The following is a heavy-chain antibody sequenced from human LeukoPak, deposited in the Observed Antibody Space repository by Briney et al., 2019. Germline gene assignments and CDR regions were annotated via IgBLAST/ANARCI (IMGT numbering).Heavy chain of an antibody. J-gene: IGHJ5*02. CDR1: GFNFSSYT. V-gene: IGHV3-21*01. D-gene: IGHD3-22*01. CDR2: ISTSSSDI. CDR3: ARVLSGSWDWFDP. Sequence: GESLRLSCAASGFNFSSYTMNWVRQAPGKGLEWVSSISTSSSDIYYADSVKGRFTISRDNAKNSLFLQMNSPRAEDTAVYYCARVLSGSWDWFDPWGQGTLVTVSS.